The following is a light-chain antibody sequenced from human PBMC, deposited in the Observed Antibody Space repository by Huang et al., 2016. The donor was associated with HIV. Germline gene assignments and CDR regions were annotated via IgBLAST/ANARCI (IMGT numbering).Light chain of an antibody. CDR1: QSVSSY. CDR2: DAS. CDR3: QQRSNWA. J-gene: IGKJ5*01. V-gene: IGKV3-11*01. Sequence: EIVLTQSPATLSLSPGERATLSCRASQSVSSYLDWYQQKPGQAPRLLIYDASNRATGIPARFSGSGSGTDFTLTISSLEPEDFAVYYCQQRSNWAFGQGTRLEMK.